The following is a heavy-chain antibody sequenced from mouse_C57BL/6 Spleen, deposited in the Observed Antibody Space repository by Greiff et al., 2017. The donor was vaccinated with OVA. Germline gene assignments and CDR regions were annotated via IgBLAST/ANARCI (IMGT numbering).Heavy chain of an antibody. V-gene: IGHV5-9-1*02. CDR1: GFTFSSYA. J-gene: IGHJ3*01. CDR3: TSYYYGSGAY. CDR2: ISSGGDYI. Sequence: EVKLMESGEGLVKPGGSLKLSCAASGFTFSSYAMSWVRQTPEKRLEWVAYISSGGDYIYYADNVKGRFTISRDKARNTLYLQMSSLKSEDTAMYYCTSYYYGSGAYWGQGTLVTVSA. D-gene: IGHD1-1*01.